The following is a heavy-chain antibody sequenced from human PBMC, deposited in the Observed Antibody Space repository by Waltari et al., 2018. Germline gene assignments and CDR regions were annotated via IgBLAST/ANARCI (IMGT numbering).Heavy chain of an antibody. J-gene: IGHJ4*02. V-gene: IGHV1-3*01. D-gene: IGHD3-22*01. CDR2: INAGNGNT. Sequence: QVQLVQSGAEVKKPGASVKVSCKASGSTFPSYALHWVRQAPEQRLEWMGWINAGNGNTKYSQKFQGRVTITRDTSASTAYMELSSLRSEDTAVYYCARDQGPLYYYDSSGYYDYWGQGTLVTVSS. CDR1: GSTFPSYA. CDR3: ARDQGPLYYYDSSGYYDY.